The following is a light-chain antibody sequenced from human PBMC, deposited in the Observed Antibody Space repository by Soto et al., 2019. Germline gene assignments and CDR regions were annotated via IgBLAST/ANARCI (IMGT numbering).Light chain of an antibody. Sequence: QSVLTQPPSASGTPGQRVGFSCSGSSSNIGANSVNWYQHLPGTAPKLLMYSHSQRPSGVPDRFSGSKSGTSASLAISGLQSDDEGDYYCAAWDDTLNAYVFGTGTKVTVL. CDR2: SHS. V-gene: IGLV1-44*01. CDR3: AAWDDTLNAYV. CDR1: SSNIGANS. J-gene: IGLJ1*01.